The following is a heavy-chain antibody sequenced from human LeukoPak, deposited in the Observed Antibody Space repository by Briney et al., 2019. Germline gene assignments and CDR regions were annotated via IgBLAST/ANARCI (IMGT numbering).Heavy chain of an antibody. D-gene: IGHD3-22*01. CDR1: GFTFTRSA. CDR3: AALVDYYDSSGYYVDY. Sequence: SVKVSFKASGFTFTRSAMQWVRQARGQRLEWIGWIVVGSGNTNYAQKFQERVTISRDMSTSTAYMELSSLRSEDTAVYYCAALVDYYDSSGYYVDYWGQGTLVTVSS. J-gene: IGHJ4*02. V-gene: IGHV1-58*02. CDR2: IVVGSGNT.